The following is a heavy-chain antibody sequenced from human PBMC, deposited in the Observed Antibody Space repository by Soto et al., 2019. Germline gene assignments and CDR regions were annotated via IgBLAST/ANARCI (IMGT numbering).Heavy chain of an antibody. D-gene: IGHD6-13*01. CDR2: IYYSGST. CDR3: ARDTIAAAGTHYYYGMDV. V-gene: IGHV4-31*03. CDR1: GGSISSGGYY. Sequence: LSLTCTVSGGSISSGGYYWSWIRQHPGKGLEWIGYIYYSGSTYYNPSLKSRVTISVDTSKNQFSLKLSSVTAADTAVYYCARDTIAAAGTHYYYGMDVWGQGTTVTVSS. J-gene: IGHJ6*02.